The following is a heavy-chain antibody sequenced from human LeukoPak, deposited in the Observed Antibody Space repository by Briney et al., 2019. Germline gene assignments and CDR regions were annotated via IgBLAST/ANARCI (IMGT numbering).Heavy chain of an antibody. CDR2: IRYDGSNK. D-gene: IGHD3-22*01. Sequence: GGSLRLSCAASGFTFSSYGMHWVRQAPGKGLEWVAFIRYDGSNKYYADSVKGRFTISRDNSKNTLYLQMNSLRAEDTAVYYCAKADSSGYYNFDYWGQGTLVTLSS. V-gene: IGHV3-30*02. CDR1: GFTFSSYG. J-gene: IGHJ4*02. CDR3: AKADSSGYYNFDY.